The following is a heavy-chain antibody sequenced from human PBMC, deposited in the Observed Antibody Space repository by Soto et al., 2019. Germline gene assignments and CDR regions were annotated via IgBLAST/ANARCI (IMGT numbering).Heavy chain of an antibody. V-gene: IGHV3-11*01. Sequence: QVQLVESGGGLVKPGGSLRLSCAASGFTFSYYYMSWIRQAPGQGLGWVSYISTSGSTINYADSVKGRFNISRDNAKNSLYLPMKSLRAEATAAYYGSRVSAHPDYWGQGTLVTVSS. J-gene: IGHJ4*02. CDR3: SRVSAHPDY. CDR2: ISTSGSTI. CDR1: GFTFSYYY. D-gene: IGHD2-15*01.